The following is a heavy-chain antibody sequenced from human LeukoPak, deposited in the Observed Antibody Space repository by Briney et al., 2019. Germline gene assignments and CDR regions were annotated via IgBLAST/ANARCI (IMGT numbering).Heavy chain of an antibody. J-gene: IGHJ4*02. Sequence: PGGSLRLSCAAPGFTFSSYWMSWVRQAPGKGLEWVANIKQDGSEKYYVDSVKGRFTISRDNAKNSLYLQMNSLRAEDTAVYYCGPEYWGLDYWGQGTLVTVSS. CDR1: GFTFSSYW. D-gene: IGHD7-27*01. V-gene: IGHV3-7*01. CDR3: GPEYWGLDY. CDR2: IKQDGSEK.